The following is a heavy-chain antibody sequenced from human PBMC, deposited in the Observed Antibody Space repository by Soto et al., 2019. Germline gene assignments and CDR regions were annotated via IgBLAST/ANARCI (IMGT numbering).Heavy chain of an antibody. V-gene: IGHV4-34*01. Sequence: SETLSLTCAVYGGSFSGYYWSWIRQPPGKGLEWIGEINHSGSTNYNPSLKSRVTISVDTSKNQFSLKLSSVTAADTAVYYCARVLRYFDWSKGWFDPWGQGTLVTVSS. CDR3: ARVLRYFDWSKGWFDP. D-gene: IGHD3-9*01. CDR1: GGSFSGYY. J-gene: IGHJ5*02. CDR2: INHSGST.